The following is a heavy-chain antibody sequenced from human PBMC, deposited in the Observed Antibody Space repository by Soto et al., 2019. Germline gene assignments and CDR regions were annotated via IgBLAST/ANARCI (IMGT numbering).Heavy chain of an antibody. CDR1: GFSFSTYP. Sequence: GGSLRLSCAASGFSFSTYPMSWVRQAPGKGLEWVSDISSSGGGTYYADSVKGRFTISRDNSKNTLYLQMNSLRAEETAVYYCAKARTRTGTREFDCWGQGTLVTVSS. CDR3: AKARTRTGTREFDC. D-gene: IGHD1-7*01. V-gene: IGHV3-23*01. CDR2: ISSSGGGT. J-gene: IGHJ4*02.